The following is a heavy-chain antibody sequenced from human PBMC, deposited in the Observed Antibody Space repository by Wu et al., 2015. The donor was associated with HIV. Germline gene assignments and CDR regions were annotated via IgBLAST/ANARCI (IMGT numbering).Heavy chain of an antibody. D-gene: IGHD3-22*01. J-gene: IGHJ3*02. CDR3: ARDRGSVEDYYDTSDGNAFDI. CDR2: INSYSGDT. V-gene: IGHV1-2*02. Sequence: QVQLMQSGAEVKKPGASMRVSCKTSGYTFSAHWIHWVRQAPGQRLEWMGWINSYSGDTDYAWRFQGRVSMTRDTSIGTAYLDLRSLRSDDTAVYYCARDRGSVEDYYDTSDGNAFDIWGQGTMVIVSS. CDR1: GYTFSAHW.